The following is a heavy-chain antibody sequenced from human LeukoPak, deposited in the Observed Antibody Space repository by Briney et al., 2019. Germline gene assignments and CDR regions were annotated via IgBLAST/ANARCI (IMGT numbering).Heavy chain of an antibody. J-gene: IGHJ5*02. D-gene: IGHD6-13*01. CDR2: ITSSSSTI. CDR1: GFTFSNYS. V-gene: IGHV3-48*04. Sequence: GRSLRLSCAVSGFTFSNYSMNWVRQAPGKGLEWVSYITSSSSTIYYADSVKGRFTISRDNAKNSLSLQMNGLRTEDTAVYYCARTPSAIAAANWFDPWGQGTLVTVSS. CDR3: ARTPSAIAAANWFDP.